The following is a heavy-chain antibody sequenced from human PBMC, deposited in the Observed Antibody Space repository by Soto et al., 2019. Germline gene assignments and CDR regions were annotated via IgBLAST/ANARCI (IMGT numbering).Heavy chain of an antibody. J-gene: IGHJ6*02. CDR1: GGTFSSYA. V-gene: IGHV1-69*13. D-gene: IGHD3-3*01. CDR3: AREARFLEWLLGPLVLYYYYYGMDV. CDR2: IIPIFGTA. Sequence: GASVKVSCKASGGTFSSYAISWVRQAPGQGLEWMGGIIPIFGTANYAQKFQGRVTITADESTSTAYMELSSLRSEDTAVYYCAREARFLEWLLGPLVLYYYYYGMDVWGQGTTVTDS.